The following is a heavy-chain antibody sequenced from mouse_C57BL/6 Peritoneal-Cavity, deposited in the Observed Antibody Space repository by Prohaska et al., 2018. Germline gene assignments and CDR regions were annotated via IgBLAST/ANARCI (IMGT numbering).Heavy chain of an antibody. CDR1: GFNIKDYY. D-gene: IGHD2-4*01. V-gene: IGHV14-2*01. J-gene: IGHJ3*01. CDR2: IDPEECET. CDR3: ATRSTMITTGFAY. Sequence: EVQLQQSGAELVKPGASVKLSCTASGFNIKDYYMHWVKQRTEQGLEWIGSIDPEECETKYAPKFQCKATITADTSSNTAYLQLSSLTSEDTAVYYCATRSTMITTGFAYWGQGTLVTVSA.